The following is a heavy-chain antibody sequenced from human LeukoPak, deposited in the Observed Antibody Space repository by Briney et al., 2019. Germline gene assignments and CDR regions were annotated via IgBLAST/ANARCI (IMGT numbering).Heavy chain of an antibody. Sequence: GGSLRLSCAASGFTFSSYAMHWVRQAPGKGLEWVAVISYDGSNKYYADSVKGRFTISRDNSKNTLYLQMNSLRAEDTAVYYCAREGTLYSSGWYYFDYWGQGTLVTVSS. V-gene: IGHV3-30*04. D-gene: IGHD6-19*01. CDR1: GFTFSSYA. CDR2: ISYDGSNK. CDR3: AREGTLYSSGWYYFDY. J-gene: IGHJ4*02.